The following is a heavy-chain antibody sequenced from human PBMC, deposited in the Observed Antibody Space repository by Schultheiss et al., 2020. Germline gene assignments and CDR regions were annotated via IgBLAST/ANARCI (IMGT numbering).Heavy chain of an antibody. D-gene: IGHD6-13*01. J-gene: IGHJ6*01. CDR1: GFTFSSYS. V-gene: IGHV3-48*04. CDR2: ISSSGSTI. Sequence: GGSLRLSCAPSGFTFSSYSMNWVRQAPGKGLEWVSYISSSGSTIYYADSVKGRFTISRDNAKNSLYLQMNSLRAEDTAVYYCARDLAIAADYGMDVWGQGNTVT. CDR3: ARDLAIAADYGMDV.